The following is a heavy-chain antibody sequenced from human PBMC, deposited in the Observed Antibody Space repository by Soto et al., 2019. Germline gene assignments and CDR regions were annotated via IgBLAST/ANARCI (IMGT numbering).Heavy chain of an antibody. CDR1: GFTFSSYG. CDR2: IWYDGSNK. Sequence: PVGSLRLSCAASGFTFSSYGVHWVRPAPGKGLEWVAVIWYDGSNKYYADSVKGRFTISRDNSKNTLYLQMNSLRAEDTAVYYCAREALLWGGSYYTGAFDIWGQGTMVTGSS. D-gene: IGHD1-26*01. CDR3: AREALLWGGSYYTGAFDI. J-gene: IGHJ3*02. V-gene: IGHV3-33*01.